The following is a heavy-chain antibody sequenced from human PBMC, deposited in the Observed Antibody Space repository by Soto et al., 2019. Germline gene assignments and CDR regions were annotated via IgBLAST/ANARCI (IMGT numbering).Heavy chain of an antibody. J-gene: IGHJ5*02. CDR3: AKSNWFDP. Sequence: XXSLRLSCAASRFTFTSYSMNWVRQAPGKGLGGXSPIDXDGSSTRYADSXKGQFTISXENAQNTMYLQMNSMRDEDTAVYYCAKSNWFDPWGKGTLVTVYS. CDR1: RFTFTSYS. V-gene: IGHV3-74*01. CDR2: IDXDGSST.